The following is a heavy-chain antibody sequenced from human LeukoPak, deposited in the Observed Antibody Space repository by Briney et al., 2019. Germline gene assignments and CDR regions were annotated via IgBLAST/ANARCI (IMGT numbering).Heavy chain of an antibody. J-gene: IGHJ4*02. D-gene: IGHD6-19*01. CDR2: ISSSGSTI. CDR3: ARDGSGWYDY. CDR1: GFTFSSYE. V-gene: IGHV3-48*03. Sequence: GGSLRLSCAASGFTFSSYEMNWVRQAPGKGLEWVSYISSSGSTIYSADSVRGRFTISRDNAKNSLYLQMNSLRAEDTAVYYCARDGSGWYDYWGQGILVTVSS.